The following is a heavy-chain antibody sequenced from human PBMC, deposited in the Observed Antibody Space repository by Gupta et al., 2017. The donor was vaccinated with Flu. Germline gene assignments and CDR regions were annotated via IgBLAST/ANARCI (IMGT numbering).Heavy chain of an antibody. CDR2: VHSSGNT. J-gene: IGHJ4*02. Sequence: QVQLRVSGPRLLKPSQTLSLTCSVSGGSVNVFSYFWSWIRKHPEKGLEWIGYVHSSGNTYYNPSLRSRLMMSIDTSKNEFSLEVTSVTAADTAMYYCARRGTYYFDFWGQGALVTVSS. D-gene: IGHD1-7*01. V-gene: IGHV4-31*03. CDR3: ARRGTYYFDF. CDR1: GGSVNVFSYF.